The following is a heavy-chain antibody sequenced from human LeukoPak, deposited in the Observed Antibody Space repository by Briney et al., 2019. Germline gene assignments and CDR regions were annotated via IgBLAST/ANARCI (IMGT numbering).Heavy chain of an antibody. D-gene: IGHD3-22*01. CDR1: GGSISSRSYF. Sequence: PSETLSLTRTVSGGSISSRSYFWGWIRQPPGRGLEWIGSIYYSGTTYYNPSLKSRVTISVDTSKNQFSLKLSSVTAADTAVYYCAKTYYYDPFDFWGQGTLVTVSS. J-gene: IGHJ4*02. CDR3: AKTYYYDPFDF. V-gene: IGHV4-39*01. CDR2: IYYSGTT.